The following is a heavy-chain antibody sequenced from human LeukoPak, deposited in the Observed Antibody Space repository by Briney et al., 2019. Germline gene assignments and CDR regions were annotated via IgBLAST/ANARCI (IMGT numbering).Heavy chain of an antibody. V-gene: IGHV3-21*04. Sequence: GGSLRLSCVASGFPFSSYWMTWVRQAPGKGLEWVSSISSSSSYIYYADSVKGRFTISRDNAKNSLYLQMNSLRAEDTALYHCARNNGMDVWGQGTTVIVSS. J-gene: IGHJ6*02. CDR1: GFPFSSYW. CDR2: ISSSSSYI. CDR3: ARNNGMDV.